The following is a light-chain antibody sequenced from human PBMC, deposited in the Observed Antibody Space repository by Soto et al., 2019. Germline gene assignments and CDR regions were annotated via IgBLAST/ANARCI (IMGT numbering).Light chain of an antibody. J-gene: IGLJ1*01. CDR2: KGT. CDR1: SDDVGAYNS. V-gene: IGLV2-23*01. Sequence: QSALAQPASVSGSPGKSITISCTGTSDDVGAYNSVSWYQQLPHKAPQVILYKGTQRPSGVSSRFSGSTSGNAASLTISGLQADDEADYFCCSSAPESTYVFGTGTKLTVL. CDR3: CSSAPESTYV.